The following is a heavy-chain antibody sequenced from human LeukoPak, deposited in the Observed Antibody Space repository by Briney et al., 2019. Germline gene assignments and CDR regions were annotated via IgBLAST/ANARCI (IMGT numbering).Heavy chain of an antibody. CDR2: TYRGDST. D-gene: IGHD3-3*01. CDR3: ARVLEVFSDAFDI. Sequence: GGSLRLSCAASGFTFSSYGMSWVRQAPGQGLEWVSVTYRGDSTHYAESVKGRFSISSDNSKNALYLQMNSLRAEDTAVYYCARVLEVFSDAFDIWGQGTMVTVSS. J-gene: IGHJ3*02. V-gene: IGHV3-53*01. CDR1: GFTFSSYG.